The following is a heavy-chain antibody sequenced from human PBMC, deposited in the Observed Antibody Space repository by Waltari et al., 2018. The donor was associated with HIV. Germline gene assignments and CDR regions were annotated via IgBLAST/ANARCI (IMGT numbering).Heavy chain of an antibody. CDR1: GFTFSPFA. D-gene: IGHD3-22*01. CDR2: ISYGGRNR. J-gene: IGHJ4*02. CDR3: ASDGHFYDSRPLDH. Sequence: QVQLVESGGGVVQPGGSLRLSCVASGFTFSPFAFHWVRQAPGKGREWVALISYGGRNRVYADSVKGRFTISRDNSKNTLYLQMNSRRAEDTAVYYCASDGHFYDSRPLDHWGQGTLVTVSS. V-gene: IGHV3-30*04.